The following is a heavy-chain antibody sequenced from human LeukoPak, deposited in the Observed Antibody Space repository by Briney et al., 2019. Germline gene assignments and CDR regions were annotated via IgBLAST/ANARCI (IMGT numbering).Heavy chain of an antibody. D-gene: IGHD3-16*01. V-gene: IGHV4-30-4*01. CDR1: GCSISSGDYY. CDR2: IYYSGST. J-gene: IGHJ4*02. Sequence: SQTLSVTCTVSGCSISSGDYYWMWIRQPPGKGLECSVYIYYSGSTYDNASLKRRVIISVDTSKNQFSLKMRCLAAAEPAVYYCAARHRSLGHLAIDYWGQGTLVTVSS. CDR3: AARHRSLGHLAIDY.